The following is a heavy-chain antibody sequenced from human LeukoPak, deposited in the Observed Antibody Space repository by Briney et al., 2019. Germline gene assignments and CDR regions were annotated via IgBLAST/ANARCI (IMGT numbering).Heavy chain of an antibody. Sequence: TGGSLRLSCAASGFTFSSYAMHWVRQAPGKGLEWVAVISYDGSNKYYADSVKGRFTISRDNSKNTLYLQMNSLRAEDTAVYYCARDYGVGSGSYKYWGQGTLVTVSS. J-gene: IGHJ4*02. CDR3: ARDYGVGSGSYKY. D-gene: IGHD3-10*01. CDR2: ISYDGSNK. V-gene: IGHV3-30*04. CDR1: GFTFSSYA.